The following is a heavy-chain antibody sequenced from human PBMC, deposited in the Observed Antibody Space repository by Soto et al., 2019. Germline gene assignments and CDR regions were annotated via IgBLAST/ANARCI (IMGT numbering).Heavy chain of an antibody. D-gene: IGHD5-12*01. CDR1: GGTFTSYA. J-gene: IGHJ4*02. CDR3: ARAAPVYSGNYPTVFDS. Sequence: QVQLVQSGSEVKTPGSSVRVSCKASGGTFTSYAISWVRQAPGQGLAWMGRVIPIVGTAKYAQKFQGRVTLTPDKSTSTAYMELSSLNSEDTALYYCARAAPVYSGNYPTVFDSWRQGTLVTVSS. CDR2: VIPIVGTA. V-gene: IGHV1-69*08.